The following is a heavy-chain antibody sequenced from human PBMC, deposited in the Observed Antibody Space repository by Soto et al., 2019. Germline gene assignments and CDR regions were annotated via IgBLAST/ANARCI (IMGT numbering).Heavy chain of an antibody. J-gene: IGHJ6*02. D-gene: IGHD6-13*01. V-gene: IGHV4-59*01. CDR1: GGSISSYY. CDR3: ARDLGIAAAGVRTGYYYYGMDV. CDR2: IYYSGST. Sequence: PSETLSITCTVSGGSISSYYWSWIRQPPGKGLEWFGYIYYSGSTNYNPSLKSRVTISVDTSKDQFSLRLSSVTAADTAVYYCARDLGIAAAGVRTGYYYYGMDVWGQGTTVTVS.